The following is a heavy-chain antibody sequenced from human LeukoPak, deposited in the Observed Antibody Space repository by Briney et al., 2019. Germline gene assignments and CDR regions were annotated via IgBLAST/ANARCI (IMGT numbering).Heavy chain of an antibody. CDR3: ARSSYSSSSSV. J-gene: IGHJ3*01. Sequence: GGSLRLSCVASGFTLSGYSMNWVRQAPGKGLEWVASINSDGSEGYYADVVKGRFTISRDNAKNSLYLQINSLRAEDTAVYYCARSSYSSSSSVWGQGTMVTVSS. CDR2: INSDGSEG. CDR1: GFTLSGYS. D-gene: IGHD6-6*01. V-gene: IGHV3-7*03.